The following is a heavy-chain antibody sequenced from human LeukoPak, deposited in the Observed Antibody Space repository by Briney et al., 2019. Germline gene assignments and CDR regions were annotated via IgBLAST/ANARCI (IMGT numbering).Heavy chain of an antibody. Sequence: SETLSLTCTVSGGSISSYYWSWIRQPPGKGLEWIGYIYYSGGTNYNPSLKSRVTMSVDPSKNQFFLKLTSVTAADTAVYYCARGGWSLDLWGRGTLVTVSS. D-gene: IGHD3-16*01. CDR3: ARGGWSLDL. V-gene: IGHV4-59*01. CDR1: GGSISSYY. J-gene: IGHJ2*01. CDR2: IYYSGGT.